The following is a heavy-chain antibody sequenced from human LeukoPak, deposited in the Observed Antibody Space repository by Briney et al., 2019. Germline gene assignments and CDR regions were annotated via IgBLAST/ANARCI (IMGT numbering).Heavy chain of an antibody. D-gene: IGHD3-22*01. CDR1: GASISSYY. CDR3: AGHYYDSSGYKGPFDY. V-gene: IGHV4-59*08. Sequence: PSETLSLTCTVSGASISSYYWSWIRQPPGKGLEWIGYIYYTGSTNYNPSLKSRVTISIDRSKNQFSLKLSSVTAADTAVYYCAGHYYDSSGYKGPFDYWGQGTLVTVSS. CDR2: IYYTGST. J-gene: IGHJ4*02.